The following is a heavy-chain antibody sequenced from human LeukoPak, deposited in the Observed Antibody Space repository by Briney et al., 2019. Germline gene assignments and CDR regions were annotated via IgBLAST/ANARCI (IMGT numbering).Heavy chain of an antibody. J-gene: IGHJ4*02. CDR1: GYTLTELS. CDR2: FDPEDGET. V-gene: IGHV1-24*01. Sequence: SVTVSCKVSGYTLTELSMHWVRQAPGKGLEWMGGFDPEDGETIYAQKFQGRVTMTEDTSTDTAYMELSSLRSEDTAVYYCATRMYSSGSYSYYFDYWGQGTLVTVSS. CDR3: ATRMYSSGSYSYYFDY. D-gene: IGHD3-10*01.